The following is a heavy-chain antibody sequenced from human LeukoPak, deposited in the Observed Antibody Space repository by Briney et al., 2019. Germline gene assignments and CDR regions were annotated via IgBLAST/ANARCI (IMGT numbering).Heavy chain of an antibody. D-gene: IGHD2-15*01. CDR1: GYTFTNYD. CDR2: VSCFTGQT. CDR3: ARSFVVVISATGPSDY. V-gene: IGHV1-18*01. Sequence: GASVKVSCKASGYTFTNYDISWVRQAPGQGLEWMGWVSCFTGQTNYAQKFQGRVTMTTDTSTSTAYMELRTLRSDDTAVYYCARSFVVVISATGPSDYWGQGTLVTVSS. J-gene: IGHJ4*02.